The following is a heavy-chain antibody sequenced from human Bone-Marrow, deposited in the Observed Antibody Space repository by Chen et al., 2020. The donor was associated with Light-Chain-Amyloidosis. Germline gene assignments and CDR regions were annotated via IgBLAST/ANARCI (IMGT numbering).Heavy chain of an antibody. J-gene: IGHJ3*02. D-gene: IGHD6-19*01. CDR1: GGSFSIYY. CDR2: IYDSATT. Sequence: QMQLQESGPGLVKPSETLSLTCTVPGGSFSIYYWSWIRQPPGKGPEWIGYIYDSATTFYNPSLKSRVTISIDTPRNQFSLTLSSVTTADTALYYCATTTGSYPDAFDTWGQGTMVTVSS. V-gene: IGHV4-59*01. CDR3: ATTTGSYPDAFDT.